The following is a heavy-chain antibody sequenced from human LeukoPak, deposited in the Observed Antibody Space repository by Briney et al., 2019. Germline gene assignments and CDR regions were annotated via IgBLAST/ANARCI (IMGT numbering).Heavy chain of an antibody. CDR1: GYTFISNW. CDR2: IDPSDSYT. Sequence: GGSLKISCKGSGYTFISNWITWVRQMPGKGLEWMGRIDPSDSYTNYSPSFQGHVAISADKSTSTAYLQWSSLKASDTAMYYCASRATVPPYNWFDPWGQGTLVTVSS. V-gene: IGHV5-10-1*01. J-gene: IGHJ5*02. D-gene: IGHD4-17*01. CDR3: ASRATVPPYNWFDP.